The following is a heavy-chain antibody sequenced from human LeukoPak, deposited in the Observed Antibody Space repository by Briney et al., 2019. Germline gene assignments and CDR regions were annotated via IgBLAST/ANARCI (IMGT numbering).Heavy chain of an antibody. CDR3: AKTEDYVWGSYRYTGSSYYFDY. V-gene: IGHV3-30*02. D-gene: IGHD3-16*02. Sequence: GRSLRLSCVASGFTFTGHSMHWVRQAPGKGLEWVAFIRYDGSNKYYADSVKGRFTISRDNSKNTLYLQMNSLRAEDTAVYYCAKTEDYVWGSYRYTGSSYYFDYWGQGTLVTVSS. J-gene: IGHJ4*02. CDR1: GFTFTGHS. CDR2: IRYDGSNK.